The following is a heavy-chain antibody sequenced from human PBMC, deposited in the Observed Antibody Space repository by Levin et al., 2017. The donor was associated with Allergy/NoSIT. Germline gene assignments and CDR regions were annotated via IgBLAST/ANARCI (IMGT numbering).Heavy chain of an antibody. CDR2: IRHDGHEK. J-gene: IGHJ4*02. CDR3: AREMAGYSSY. V-gene: IGHV3-7*04. Sequence: GGSLRLSCEASGFTFSTFWMSWVRQVPGKGLEWVANIRHDGHEKYYVDSVKGRFTVSRDNAKNSLFLQMNSLRAEDSAVYYCAREMAGYSSYWGQGTLVTVSS. CDR1: GFTFSTFW. D-gene: IGHD1-1*01.